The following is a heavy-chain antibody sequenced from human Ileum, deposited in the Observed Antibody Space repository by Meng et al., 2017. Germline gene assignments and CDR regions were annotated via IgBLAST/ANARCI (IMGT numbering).Heavy chain of an antibody. Sequence: VRPGRSGGGGKKPGASVKVSCKASGYTFTSYYMNGVRQAPGQGLEWMGIINPSGGSTSYAQKFQGRVTMTRDTSTSTVYMELSSLRSEDTAVYYCARAPDTSGWYLGLIDYWGQGTLVTVSS. V-gene: IGHV1-46*01. CDR2: INPSGGST. CDR3: ARAPDTSGWYLGLIDY. J-gene: IGHJ4*02. D-gene: IGHD6-19*01. CDR1: GYTFTSYY.